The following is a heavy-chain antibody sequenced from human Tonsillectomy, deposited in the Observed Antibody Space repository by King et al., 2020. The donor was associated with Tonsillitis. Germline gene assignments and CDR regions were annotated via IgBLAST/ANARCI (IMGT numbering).Heavy chain of an antibody. CDR2: MYSSGTI. Sequence: LQLQESGPGVVKPSETLSLTCTVSGGTISSSDHFWGWIRQPPGKGLEWIGYMYSSGTIFYNPSFKSRITISGGTSENRFSMKLSSVTAADTAVYFCARYVNGNFDYWGQGALVTVSS. V-gene: IGHV4-39*01. D-gene: IGHD1-26*01. CDR3: ARYVNGNFDY. CDR1: GGTISSSDHF. J-gene: IGHJ4*02.